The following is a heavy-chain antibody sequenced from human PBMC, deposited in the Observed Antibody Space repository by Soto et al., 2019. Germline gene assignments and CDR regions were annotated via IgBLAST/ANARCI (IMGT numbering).Heavy chain of an antibody. CDR3: AIDQVQRYSYYFDY. V-gene: IGHV1-46*03. Sequence: QVQLVQSGAEVKKPGAAVKGSCKASGDTLTSYYMHGVRQAPEQGLGWMGRFNTSGGRTIYAQKFQGRVTMTRATSKSTVCMEQSRLRSEYTAVYYCAIDQVQRYSYYFDYWGQGTLVTVSS. D-gene: IGHD5-18*01. CDR2: FNTSGGRT. J-gene: IGHJ4*02. CDR1: GDTLTSYY.